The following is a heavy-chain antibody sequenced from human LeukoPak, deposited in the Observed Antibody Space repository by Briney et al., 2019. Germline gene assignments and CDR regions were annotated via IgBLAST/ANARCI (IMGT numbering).Heavy chain of an antibody. V-gene: IGHV4-34*01. CDR2: INHSGST. D-gene: IGHD1-26*01. J-gene: IGHJ4*02. CDR3: ARARGRWELLPFDY. CDR1: GGSFSGYY. Sequence: SETLSLTCAVYGGSFSGYYWSWIRQPPGKGLEWIGEINHSGSTNYNPSLKSRVTTSVDTSKNQFSLKLSSVTAADTAVYYCARARGRWELLPFDYWGQGTLVTVSS.